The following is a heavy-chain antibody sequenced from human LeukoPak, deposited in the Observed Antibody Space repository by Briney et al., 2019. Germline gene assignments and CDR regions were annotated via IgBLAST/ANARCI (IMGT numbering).Heavy chain of an antibody. V-gene: IGHV4-39*07. J-gene: IGHJ3*02. CDR1: GGSISSSSYY. Sequence: PSETLSLTCTVSGGSISSSSYYWGWIRQPPGKGLEWIGSIYYSGSTYYNPSLKSRVTISVDTSKNQFSLKLSSVTAADTAVYYCARKAAHLVGFAFDIWGQGTMVTVSS. D-gene: IGHD2-8*02. CDR3: ARKAAHLVGFAFDI. CDR2: IYYSGST.